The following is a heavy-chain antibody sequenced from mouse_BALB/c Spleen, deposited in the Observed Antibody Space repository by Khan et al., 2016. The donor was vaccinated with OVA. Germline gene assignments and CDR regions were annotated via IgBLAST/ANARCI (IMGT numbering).Heavy chain of an antibody. D-gene: IGHD2-14*01. V-gene: IGHV5-6-5*01. CDR3: AREAYRYYEYYFDY. CDR2: ISSGGSN. CDR1: GFTFSSYA. Sequence: EVELVESGGGSVKPGGSLKLSCAVSGFTFSSYAMSWVRQTPEKRMEWVASISSGGSNYYPDSVKGRFTISRDNARNILYLQMSSLRSEDMAMYYSAREAYRYYEYYFDYWGQGTTLTVSS. J-gene: IGHJ2*01.